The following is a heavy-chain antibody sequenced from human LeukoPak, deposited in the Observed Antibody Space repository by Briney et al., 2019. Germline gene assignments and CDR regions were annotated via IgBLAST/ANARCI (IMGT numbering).Heavy chain of an antibody. Sequence: PSETLSLTCVVSGGSFSDSSWSWIRRPPGKGLQWIGEINASGSTAYTPSLKSRVTISADTSKNQFSLKLSSVTAADTAVYYCAREVVVVTQGTFDIWGQGTMVTVSS. CDR2: INASGST. CDR3: AREVVVVTQGTFDI. V-gene: IGHV4-34*01. CDR1: GGSFSDSS. D-gene: IGHD3-22*01. J-gene: IGHJ3*02.